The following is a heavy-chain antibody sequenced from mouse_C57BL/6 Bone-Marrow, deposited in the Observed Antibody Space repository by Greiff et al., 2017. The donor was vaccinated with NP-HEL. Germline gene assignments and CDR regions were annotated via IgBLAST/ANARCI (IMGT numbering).Heavy chain of an antibody. CDR1: GYTFTSYW. V-gene: IGHV1-64*01. CDR3: ARDALLGFAY. J-gene: IGHJ3*01. D-gene: IGHD2-10*01. Sequence: VQLQEPGAELVKPGASVKLSCKASGYTFTSYWMHWVKQRPGQGLEWIGMIHPNSGSTNYNEKFKSKATLTVDKSSSTAYMQLSSLTSEDSAVYYCARDALLGFAYWGQGTLVTVSA. CDR2: IHPNSGST.